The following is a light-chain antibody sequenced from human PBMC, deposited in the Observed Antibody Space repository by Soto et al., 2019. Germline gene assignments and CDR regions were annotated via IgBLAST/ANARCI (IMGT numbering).Light chain of an antibody. Sequence: EIVMTQSPATLSVSPGERVTLSCRASQSVSSNLAWYQQKPGQTPRLLIYDASTGATGIPARFSGSGSGTEFTLTISILQSEDFAVYYCQQYNNWPRTFGQGTKVDIK. V-gene: IGKV3-15*01. J-gene: IGKJ1*01. CDR2: DAS. CDR1: QSVSSN. CDR3: QQYNNWPRT.